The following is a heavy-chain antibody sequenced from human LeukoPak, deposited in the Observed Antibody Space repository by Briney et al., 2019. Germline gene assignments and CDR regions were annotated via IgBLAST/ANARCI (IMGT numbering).Heavy chain of an antibody. D-gene: IGHD2-2*01. J-gene: IGHJ6*03. Sequence: SVKVSCKASGGTFSSHAIAWVRQAPGQEPEWMGGIIPISGTANYAQKFQGRVTITTDESTSTAYMELSSLTSDDTAVYYCARGLQYQLLKALGYYYMDVWGEGTTVTVSS. CDR3: ARGLQYQLLKALGYYYMDV. V-gene: IGHV1-69*05. CDR1: GGTFSSHA. CDR2: IIPISGTA.